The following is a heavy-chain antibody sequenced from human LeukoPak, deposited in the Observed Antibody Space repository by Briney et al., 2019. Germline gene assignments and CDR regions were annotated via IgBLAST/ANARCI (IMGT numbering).Heavy chain of an antibody. CDR1: GGSISSSSYH. CDR3: ARLRGSYGGDAFDI. D-gene: IGHD1-26*01. CDR2: ISYSGSP. V-gene: IGHV4-39*01. Sequence: SSETLSLTCTVSGGSISSSSYHWGWIRQPPGKGLEWIGTISYSGSPYYNPSLKSRVTISVDTPKNQFSLKLSSVTAADTAVYYCARLRGSYGGDAFDIWGQGTMVTVSS. J-gene: IGHJ3*02.